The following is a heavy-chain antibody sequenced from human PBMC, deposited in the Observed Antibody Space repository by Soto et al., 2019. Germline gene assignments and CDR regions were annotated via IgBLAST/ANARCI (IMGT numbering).Heavy chain of an antibody. V-gene: IGHV3-9*01. CDR2: INWNSGSI. D-gene: IGHD6-13*01. CDR1: GFTFDDYA. Sequence: EVQLVESGGGLVQPGRFLRLSCAASGFTFDDYAMHWVRQVPGKGLEWVSGINWNSGSIGYGDSVKGPFAISRDNAKNSLHLQMNSLSAEDTAFYYCVKDESINWYSGHFRHWGQGTLVTVSS. CDR3: VKDESINWYSGHFRH. J-gene: IGHJ1*01.